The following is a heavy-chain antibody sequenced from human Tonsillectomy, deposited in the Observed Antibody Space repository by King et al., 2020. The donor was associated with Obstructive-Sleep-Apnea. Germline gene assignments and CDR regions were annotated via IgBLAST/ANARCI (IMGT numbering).Heavy chain of an antibody. D-gene: IGHD3-10*01. CDR2: ISAYNGNT. Sequence: VQLVESGAEVKKPGASVKVSCTASGYTFTSYGISWVRQAPGQGLEWMGWISAYNGNTNYAQKLQGRVTMTTDTSTSTAYMELRSLRSDDTAVYYCARDPMVRGVITWFDPWGQGTLVTVSS. V-gene: IGHV1-18*04. CDR1: GYTFTSYG. J-gene: IGHJ5*02. CDR3: ARDPMVRGVITWFDP.